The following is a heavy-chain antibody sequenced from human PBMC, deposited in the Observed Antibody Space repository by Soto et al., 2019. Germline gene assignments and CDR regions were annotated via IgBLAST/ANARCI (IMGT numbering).Heavy chain of an antibody. CDR2: VNGNTGGT. CDR3: ARDQAFSARYYFDY. V-gene: IGHV1-2*02. J-gene: IGHJ4*02. D-gene: IGHD1-26*01. CDR1: GYTFTGHY. Sequence: GASVKVSCKTSGYTFTGHYIQWVRQAPGQGLEWMGWVNGNTGGTNYARKFQGRVTMTRDTSTSTAYMELTRLESDDTAVYYCARDQAFSARYYFDYWGQGTLVTVSS.